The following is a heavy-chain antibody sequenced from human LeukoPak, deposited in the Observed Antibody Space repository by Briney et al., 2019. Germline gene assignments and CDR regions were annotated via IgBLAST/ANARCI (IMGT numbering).Heavy chain of an antibody. D-gene: IGHD3-9*01. CDR1: GGSISNHY. Sequence: SETLSLTCTVSGGSISNHYWSWIRQPPGKGLEWIGYIYNSVTTNYNPSLKSRVTISVDTSKNQFSLKLTSVTAADTAVYYCARQAAFDRSEGQFYYWGQGTLVTVSS. CDR3: ARQAAFDRSEGQFYY. J-gene: IGHJ4*02. CDR2: IYNSVTT. V-gene: IGHV4-59*11.